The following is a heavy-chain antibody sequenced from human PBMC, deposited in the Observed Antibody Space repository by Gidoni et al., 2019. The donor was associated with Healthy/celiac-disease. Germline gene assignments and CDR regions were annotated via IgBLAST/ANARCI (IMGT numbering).Heavy chain of an antibody. CDR2: ISYDGSNK. V-gene: IGHV3-30*01. Sequence: QVQLVESGGGVVQPGRSLRLSCAASGFTFSSYAMHWVRQAPGKGLEWVAVISYDGSNKYYADSVKGRFTISRDNSKNTLYLQMNSLRAEDTAVYYCARDGPFGVVPSFDYWGQGTLVTVSS. CDR3: ARDGPFGVVPSFDY. CDR1: GFTFSSYA. D-gene: IGHD3-3*01. J-gene: IGHJ4*02.